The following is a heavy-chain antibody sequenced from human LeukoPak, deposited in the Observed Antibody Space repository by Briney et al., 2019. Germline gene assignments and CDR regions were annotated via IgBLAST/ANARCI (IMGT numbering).Heavy chain of an antibody. CDR1: GFTFSSYG. V-gene: IGHV3-30*02. Sequence: GGSLRLSCAASGFTFSSYGMHWVRQAPGKGLEWVTFIRYDGSNKYYADSVKGRFTISRDNAKNSLYLQMNSLRAEDTAVYYCARGGSQQWLVLHPAGYWGQGTLVTVSS. CDR3: ARGGSQQWLVLHPAGY. D-gene: IGHD6-19*01. J-gene: IGHJ4*02. CDR2: IRYDGSNK.